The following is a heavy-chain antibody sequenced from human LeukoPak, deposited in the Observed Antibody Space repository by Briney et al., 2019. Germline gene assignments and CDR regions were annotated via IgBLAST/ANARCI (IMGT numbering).Heavy chain of an antibody. CDR3: ASPAIPAEGSSWPNDFDY. V-gene: IGHV4-39*01. CDR1: GGSISSSSYY. Sequence: SETLSLTCTVSGGSISSSSYYWGWIRQPPGKGLEWIGSIYYSGSTYYNPSLKSRVTISVDTSKNQFSLKLSSVTAADTAVYYCASPAIPAEGSSWPNDFDYWGQGTLVTGSS. CDR2: IYYSGST. D-gene: IGHD6-13*01. J-gene: IGHJ4*02.